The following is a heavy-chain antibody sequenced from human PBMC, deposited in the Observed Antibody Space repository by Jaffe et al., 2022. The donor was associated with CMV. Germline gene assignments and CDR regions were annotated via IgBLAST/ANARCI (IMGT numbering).Heavy chain of an antibody. Sequence: EVQLVETGGGLIQPGGSLRLSCAASGFTVSSNYMSWVRQAPGKGLEWVSVIYSGGSTYYADSVKGRFTISRDNSKNTLYLQMNSLRAEDTAVYYCAREIAVADTRSGFHYYYYMDVWGKGTTVTVSS. D-gene: IGHD6-19*01. CDR2: IYSGGST. CDR3: AREIAVADTRSGFHYYYYMDV. V-gene: IGHV3-53*02. J-gene: IGHJ6*03. CDR1: GFTVSSNY.